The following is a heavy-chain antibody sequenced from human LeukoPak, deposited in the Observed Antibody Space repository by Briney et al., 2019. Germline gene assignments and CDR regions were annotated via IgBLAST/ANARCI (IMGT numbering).Heavy chain of an antibody. Sequence: SVKVSCKASGGTFSSYAISWVRQAPGQGLEWMGGIIPIFGTANYAQKFQGGVTITADESTSTAYMELSSLRSEDTAVYYCASTTSYYYYYMDVWGKGTTVTVSS. CDR1: GGTFSSYA. CDR3: ASTTSYYYYYMDV. CDR2: IIPIFGTA. V-gene: IGHV1-69*13. D-gene: IGHD1-26*01. J-gene: IGHJ6*03.